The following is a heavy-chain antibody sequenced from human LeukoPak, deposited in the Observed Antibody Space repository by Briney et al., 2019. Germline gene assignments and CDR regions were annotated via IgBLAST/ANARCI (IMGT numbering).Heavy chain of an antibody. V-gene: IGHV1-69*04. D-gene: IGHD3-10*01. Sequence: VASVKGSCKASGGTFSRYTISWVLQAPGQGLEWMGRIIPILGIANYAQKFQGRVTITADKSTSTAYMELSSLRSEDTAVYYCERDRLTYYYGSGSDYWGQGTLVTVSS. CDR2: IIPILGIA. CDR1: GGTFSRYT. J-gene: IGHJ4*02. CDR3: ERDRLTYYYGSGSDY.